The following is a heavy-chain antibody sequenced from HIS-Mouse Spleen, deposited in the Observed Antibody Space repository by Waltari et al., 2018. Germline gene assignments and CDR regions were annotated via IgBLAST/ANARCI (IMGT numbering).Heavy chain of an antibody. J-gene: IGHJ4*02. Sequence: QVTLRESGPALVKPTQTLTLTCTFSGFSLSTSGMCGSWIRKPPGKALEWLARIDWDDDKYYSTSLKTRLTISKDTSKNQVVLTMTNMDPVDTATYYCARIAEGYSSGWYAFDYWGQGTLVTVSS. V-gene: IGHV2-70*15. CDR1: GFSLSTSGMC. D-gene: IGHD6-19*01. CDR3: ARIAEGYSSGWYAFDY. CDR2: IDWDDDK.